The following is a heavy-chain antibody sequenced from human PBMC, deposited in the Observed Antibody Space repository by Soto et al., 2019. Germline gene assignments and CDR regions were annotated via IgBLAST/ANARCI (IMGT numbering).Heavy chain of an antibody. J-gene: IGHJ6*02. D-gene: IGHD2-2*01. Sequence: GGSLRLSCAASGFTFSSYAMSWVRQAPGKGLEWVSAISGSGGSTYYADSVKGRFTISRDNSKNTLYLQMNSLRAEDTAVYYCAKDQVVVPAARRLGSHYYYYGMDVWGQGTTVTV. V-gene: IGHV3-23*01. CDR2: ISGSGGST. CDR3: AKDQVVVPAARRLGSHYYYYGMDV. CDR1: GFTFSSYA.